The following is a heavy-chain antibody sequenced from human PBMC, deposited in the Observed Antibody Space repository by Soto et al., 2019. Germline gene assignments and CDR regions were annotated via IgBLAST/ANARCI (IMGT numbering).Heavy chain of an antibody. V-gene: IGHV4-34*01. CDR1: GGFVSSGNHY. CDR3: ARVERGTATTVVDAFDI. D-gene: IGHD1-1*01. Sequence: EQLQQWGAGLLKPSETLSLTCAVYGGFVSSGNHYWSWIRQPPGKGLEWIGEMSHSGGTHFNPSLKSRVTISVDTSKNQFSLKMSSVTAADTALYYCARVERGTATTVVDAFDIWGPGTMVTVSS. CDR2: MSHSGGT. J-gene: IGHJ3*02.